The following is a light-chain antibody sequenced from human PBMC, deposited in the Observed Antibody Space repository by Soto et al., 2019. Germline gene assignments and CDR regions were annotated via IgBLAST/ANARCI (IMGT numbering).Light chain of an antibody. Sequence: QSGLAPPASVSGSPGQSITISSTGASGYVWTYILVCCYQEHPGKAPKVLIYEGHKRPSGVPDRFSGSTSVNPAYLTISGLQTDDEADYYCCLYVGATTYVLGTGTKVTVL. CDR3: CLYVGATTYV. CDR2: EGH. V-gene: IGLV2-23*01. CDR1: SGYVWTYIL. J-gene: IGLJ1*01.